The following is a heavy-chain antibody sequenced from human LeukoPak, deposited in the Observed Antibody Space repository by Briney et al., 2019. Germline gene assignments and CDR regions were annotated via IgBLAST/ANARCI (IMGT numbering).Heavy chain of an antibody. Sequence: GGSLRLSCAASGFTVSNNYMSWVRQAPGKGLEWVSVIYSGGSTYYADSVQGRFTISRDNSKNTLYLQMNSLRVEDTAVYYCAREIYCSASSCTGGVFDIWGQGTMVTVSS. V-gene: IGHV3-53*01. CDR1: GFTVSNNY. CDR3: AREIYCSASSCTGGVFDI. D-gene: IGHD2-15*01. J-gene: IGHJ3*02. CDR2: IYSGGST.